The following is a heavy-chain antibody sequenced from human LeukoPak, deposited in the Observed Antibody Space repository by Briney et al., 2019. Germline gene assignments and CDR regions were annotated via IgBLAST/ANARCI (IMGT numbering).Heavy chain of an antibody. CDR3: ARNQRRLHY. CDR2: IKQDGSEK. J-gene: IGHJ4*02. D-gene: IGHD6-25*01. CDR1: GFNFDAFF. Sequence: GGSLRLSCAASGFNFDAFFLSWVRQAPGEGLELVANIKQDGSEKYYVDSVKGRFTISRDNAKNSLYLQMNSLRAEDTAVYYCARNQRRLHYWGQGTLVTVSS. V-gene: IGHV3-7*01.